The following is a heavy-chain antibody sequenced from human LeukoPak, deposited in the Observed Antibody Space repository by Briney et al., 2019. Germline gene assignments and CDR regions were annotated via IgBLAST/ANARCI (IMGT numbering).Heavy chain of an antibody. CDR1: GGSISSGDYY. CDR3: ARTPIYDILTGPDY. Sequence: SETLSLTCTVSGGSISSGDYYWTWIRQPPGKGLEWIGYIYYSGSTYYNPSLKSRVTISVDTSKNQFSLKLSSVTAADTAVYYCARTPIYDILTGPDYWGQGTLVTVSS. V-gene: IGHV4-30-4*08. J-gene: IGHJ4*02. CDR2: IYYSGST. D-gene: IGHD3-9*01.